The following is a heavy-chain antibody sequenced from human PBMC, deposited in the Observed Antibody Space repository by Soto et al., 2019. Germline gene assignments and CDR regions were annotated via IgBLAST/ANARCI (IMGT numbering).Heavy chain of an antibody. V-gene: IGHV3-23*01. D-gene: IGHD3-9*01. CDR3: AKDQGILTGFVDY. Sequence: GGSLRLSCAASGFTFSSYAMSWVLQAPGKGLGWVSAISGSGGSTYYAVSVKGRFTISRDNSKNTLYLQMNSLRAEDTAVYYCAKDQGILTGFVDYWGQGTLVTVSS. CDR2: ISGSGGST. CDR1: GFTFSSYA. J-gene: IGHJ4*02.